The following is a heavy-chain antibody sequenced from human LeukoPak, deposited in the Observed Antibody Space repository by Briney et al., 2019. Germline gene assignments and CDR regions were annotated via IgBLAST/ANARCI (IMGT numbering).Heavy chain of an antibody. V-gene: IGHV1-8*01. CDR3: ARGRRDSRQFDY. J-gene: IGHJ4*02. Sequence: ASVTVSCMASGFTFSSYDINWVRQAPGQGLEWMGWMNPNSGNTCYAQKFQDRVTMTRNTSISTAYMELSSLRSDETAVYYCARGRRDSRQFDYWGQGTLVTVSS. D-gene: IGHD3-10*01. CDR1: GFTFSSYD. CDR2: MNPNSGNT.